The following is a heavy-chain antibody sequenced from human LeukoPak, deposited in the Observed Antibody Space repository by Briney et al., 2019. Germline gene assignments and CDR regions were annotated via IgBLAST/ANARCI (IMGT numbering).Heavy chain of an antibody. CDR1: GYTFTGYF. Sequence: GASVKVSCKASGYTFTGYFIHWVRQAPGQGLEWMGRINPKSGGTNYAQKFQGRVTMTRDTSISTAYMELSRLTSDDTAVYYCARVAGIDYYDSSGYPDYWAREPWSPSPQ. D-gene: IGHD3-22*01. V-gene: IGHV1-2*06. CDR2: INPKSGGT. CDR3: ARVAGIDYYDSSGYPDY. J-gene: IGHJ4*02.